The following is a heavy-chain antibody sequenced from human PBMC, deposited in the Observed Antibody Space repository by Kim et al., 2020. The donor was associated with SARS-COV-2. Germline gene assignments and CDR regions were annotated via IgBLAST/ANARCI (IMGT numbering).Heavy chain of an antibody. CDR2: ISFDGSIE. D-gene: IGHD5-12*01. V-gene: IGHV3-30*04. CDR3: ARGGVDVVTTITSY. J-gene: IGHJ4*02. CDR1: GFTINMYA. Sequence: GGSLRLSCAASGFTINMYALHWVRQAPGKGLEWVAVISFDGSIEYYADSVKGRFTISRDTVKKTLYLQMNSLRTEDTAVYYCARGGVDVVTTITSYWGQGTLVTVSS.